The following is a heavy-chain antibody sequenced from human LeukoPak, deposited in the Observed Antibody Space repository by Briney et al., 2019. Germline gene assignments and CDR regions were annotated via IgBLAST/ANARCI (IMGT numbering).Heavy chain of an antibody. D-gene: IGHD5-24*01. V-gene: IGHV3-74*01. CDR2: INSDGSST. J-gene: IGHJ4*02. Sequence: GGSLRLSCAASGFTFSSYWMHWVRQGPGKGLVWVSRINSDGSSTSYADSVKGRFTISRGNAKNTLYLQMNSLRAEDTAVYYCARGPGYNPYYFDYWGQGTLVTVSS. CDR1: GFTFSSYW. CDR3: ARGPGYNPYYFDY.